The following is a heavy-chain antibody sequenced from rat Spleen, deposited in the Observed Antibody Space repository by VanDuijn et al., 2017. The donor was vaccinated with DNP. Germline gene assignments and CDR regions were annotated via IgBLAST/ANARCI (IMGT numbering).Heavy chain of an antibody. CDR2: ISYEGSST. J-gene: IGHJ1*01. Sequence: EVQLVESGGGLVQPGRSLKVSCAASGFTFSDYYMAWVRQAPKKGLEWVASISYEGSSTYYRDAVKGRFTISRDNAKSSLYLQMNSLKSEDTATYYCARGSSSIYWYFDFWGPGTMVTVSS. CDR1: GFTFSDYY. D-gene: IGHD1-2*01. CDR3: ARGSSSIYWYFDF. V-gene: IGHV5-22*01.